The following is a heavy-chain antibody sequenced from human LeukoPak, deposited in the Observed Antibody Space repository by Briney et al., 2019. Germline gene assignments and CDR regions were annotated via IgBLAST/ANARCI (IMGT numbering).Heavy chain of an antibody. Sequence: PGGSLRLSCAASGFTFSSYEMNWVRQAPGKGLEWVSYISSSGSTIYYADSVKGRFTISRDNAKNSLYLQMNSLRAEDTAAYYCARESSSWYYWGQGTLVTVSS. CDR1: GFTFSSYE. D-gene: IGHD6-13*01. CDR3: ARESSSWYY. CDR2: ISSSGSTI. J-gene: IGHJ4*02. V-gene: IGHV3-48*03.